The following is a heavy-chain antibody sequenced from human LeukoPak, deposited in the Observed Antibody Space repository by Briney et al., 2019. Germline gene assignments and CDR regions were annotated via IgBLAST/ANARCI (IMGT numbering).Heavy chain of an antibody. D-gene: IGHD3-10*01. Sequence: GASVKVSCKVSGYTLTELSMHWVRQAPGKGLEWMGGFDSEDGETIYAQKFQGRVTMTRDTSTSTAYMELSSLRSEDTAVYYCARDGLHLLDRGYGMDVWGQGTTVTVSS. CDR1: GYTLTELS. CDR3: ARDGLHLLDRGYGMDV. J-gene: IGHJ6*02. V-gene: IGHV1-24*01. CDR2: FDSEDGET.